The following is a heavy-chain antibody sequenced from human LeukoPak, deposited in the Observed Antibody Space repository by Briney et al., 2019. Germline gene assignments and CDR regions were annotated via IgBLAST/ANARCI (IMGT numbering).Heavy chain of an antibody. Sequence: GGSLRLSCAASEFTFSSYWMSWVRQAPGKGLEWVGRFRSKTDGGTIDYAAPVKGRFTISRDDSRNTLYLQMNSLKTEDTAVYYCTTVIMGAPKDDYWGQGTLVTVSS. J-gene: IGHJ4*02. CDR3: TTVIMGAPKDDY. CDR2: FRSKTDGGTI. D-gene: IGHD1-26*01. V-gene: IGHV3-15*05. CDR1: EFTFSSYW.